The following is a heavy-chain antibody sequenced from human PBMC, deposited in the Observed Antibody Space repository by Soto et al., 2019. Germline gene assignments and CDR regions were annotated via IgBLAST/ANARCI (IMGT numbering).Heavy chain of an antibody. J-gene: IGHJ4*02. CDR3: ARVERGAPPFDY. CDR1: GYTFTSYG. Sequence: APVKVSCKASGYTFTSYGISWVRQAPGQGLEWMGWISAYNGNTNYAQKLQGRVTMTTDTSTSTAYMELRSLRSDDTAVYYCARVERGAPPFDYWGQGTLVTVSS. CDR2: ISAYNGNT. V-gene: IGHV1-18*01. D-gene: IGHD1-26*01.